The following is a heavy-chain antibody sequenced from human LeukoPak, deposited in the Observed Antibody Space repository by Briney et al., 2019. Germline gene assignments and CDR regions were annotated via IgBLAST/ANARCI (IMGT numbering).Heavy chain of an antibody. CDR3: ARGAAGGIFDY. Sequence: GGSLRLSCAASGFTVSSNYMSWARQAPGKGLEWVSVIYSGDSTYYADSVKGRFTISRDNPKNTLYLQMNSLRAEDTAVYYCARGAAGGIFDYWGQGTLVTVSS. CDR2: IYSGDST. V-gene: IGHV3-66*02. J-gene: IGHJ4*02. CDR1: GFTVSSNY. D-gene: IGHD6-13*01.